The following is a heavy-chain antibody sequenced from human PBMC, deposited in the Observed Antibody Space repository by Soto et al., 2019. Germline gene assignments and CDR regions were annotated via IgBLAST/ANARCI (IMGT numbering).Heavy chain of an antibody. CDR3: ASYTDCASSSCYTFTPFDS. J-gene: IGHJ4*02. V-gene: IGHV4-39*01. D-gene: IGHD2-15*01. CDR2: FYYRGST. CDR1: GGSISSSSYY. Sequence: PSETLSLTCPVSGGSISSSSYYWAWIRQPPGKGLEWIGGFYYRGSTFYNPSLRSRLTISVDTSKNHFSLKLSSVTAADTAVYYCASYTDCASSSCYTFTPFDSWGQGTLVTVSS.